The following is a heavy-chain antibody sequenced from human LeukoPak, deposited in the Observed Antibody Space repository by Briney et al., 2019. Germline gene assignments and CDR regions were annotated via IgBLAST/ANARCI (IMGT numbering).Heavy chain of an antibody. CDR1: VYTFNVYY. CDR3: ARVNGGNSYDFDY. D-gene: IGHD4-23*01. V-gene: IGHV1-2*02. CDR2: INGNTGVT. Sequence: ASVKVSCKASVYTFNVYYMHWVRQAPGQGREGMGWINGNTGVTHYAQKFQGRVTMTRDTSITTAYMELSSLRSDDTAVYYCARVNGGNSYDFDYWGQGTLVTVSS. J-gene: IGHJ4*02.